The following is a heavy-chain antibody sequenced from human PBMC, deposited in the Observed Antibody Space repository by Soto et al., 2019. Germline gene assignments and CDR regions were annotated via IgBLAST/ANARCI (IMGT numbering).Heavy chain of an antibody. CDR3: SRGEYSSSAGPPYYYYYMDV. J-gene: IGHJ6*03. V-gene: IGHV1-2*04. CDR2: INPNSGGT. D-gene: IGHD6-6*01. Sequence: GASVKVSCKASGYTFTGYYMHWVRQAPGQGLEWMGWINPNSGGTNYAQKLKGWVTMTRDTSISTAYMELSRLRSDDTAVYYCSRGEYSSSAGPPYYYYYMDVWGKGTTVTVSS. CDR1: GYTFTGYY.